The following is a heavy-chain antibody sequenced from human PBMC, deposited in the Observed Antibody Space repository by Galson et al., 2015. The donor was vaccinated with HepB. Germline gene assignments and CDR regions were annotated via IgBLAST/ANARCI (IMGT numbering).Heavy chain of an antibody. V-gene: IGHV3-30*04. CDR1: GFTFSSYA. CDR2: ISYDGSNK. CDR3: ARDPSTVVSFDY. D-gene: IGHD4-23*01. J-gene: IGHJ4*02. Sequence: SLRLSCAASGFTFSSYAMHWVRQAPGKGLEWVAVISYDGSNKYYADSVKGRFTISRDNSKNTLYLQMNSLRAEDTAVYYCARDPSTVVSFDYWGQGTLVTVSS.